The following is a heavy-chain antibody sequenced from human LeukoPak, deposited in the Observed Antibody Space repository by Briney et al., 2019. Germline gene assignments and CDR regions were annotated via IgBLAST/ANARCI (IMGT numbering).Heavy chain of an antibody. CDR3: ARLAYCSNDVCYSNYYYSMDV. Sequence: GESLKISCKGSGYTFSSYWIGWVRQLPGKGLEWMGIIYPDDSDTRYSPSFQGQVTISADKSISTAYLQWSSLKASDTAMYYCARLAYCSNDVCYSNYYYSMDVWGKGTTVTVSS. D-gene: IGHD2-8*01. CDR1: GYTFSSYW. V-gene: IGHV5-51*01. J-gene: IGHJ6*03. CDR2: IYPDDSDT.